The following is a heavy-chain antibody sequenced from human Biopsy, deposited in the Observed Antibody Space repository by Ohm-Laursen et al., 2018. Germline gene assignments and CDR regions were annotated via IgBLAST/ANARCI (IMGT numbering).Heavy chain of an antibody. V-gene: IGHV1-18*01. CDR2: ISPYNDKT. CDR1: GYTFTSYD. Sequence: DSVKVSCKASGYTFTSYDISWGRQAPGQGLEWMGWISPYNDKTSYPPKPQVRVTMTADTSTNTAHMELRSLRSDDTAVYYCARVFCTSTTCYGRLDNWGQGTVVTVSS. CDR3: ARVFCTSTTCYGRLDN. D-gene: IGHD2/OR15-2a*01. J-gene: IGHJ4*02.